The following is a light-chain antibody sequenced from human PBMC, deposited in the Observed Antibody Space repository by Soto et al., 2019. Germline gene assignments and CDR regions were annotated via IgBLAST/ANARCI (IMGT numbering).Light chain of an antibody. J-gene: IGKJ1*01. CDR1: QDINIY. V-gene: IGKV1-9*01. Sequence: DIQMTQSPSSLFASVGDRVTITCQATQDINIYLNWYQQKPGKAPKLLIYAASTLQSGVPSRFSGSGSGTDFTLTISSLQPEDFATYYCQQLNSYPITLGQGTKVDIK. CDR2: AAS. CDR3: QQLNSYPIT.